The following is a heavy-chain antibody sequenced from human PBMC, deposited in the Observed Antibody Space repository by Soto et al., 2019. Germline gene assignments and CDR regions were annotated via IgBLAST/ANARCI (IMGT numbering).Heavy chain of an antibody. CDR3: ARAREYSSGWYFYYFDY. V-gene: IGHV3-30-3*01. CDR1: GFTFSSYA. CDR2: ISYDGSNK. Sequence: QVQLVESGGGVVQPGRSLRLSCAASGFTFSSYAMHWVRQAPGKGLEWVAVISYDGSNKYYADSVKGRFTISRDNSKNTLYLQMNSLRAEDTAVYYCARAREYSSGWYFYYFDYWGQGTLVTVSS. D-gene: IGHD6-19*01. J-gene: IGHJ4*02.